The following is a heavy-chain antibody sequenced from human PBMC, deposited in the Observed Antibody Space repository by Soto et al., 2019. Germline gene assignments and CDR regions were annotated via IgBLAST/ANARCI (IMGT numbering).Heavy chain of an antibody. Sequence: QVQLVESGGGVVQPGRSLRLSCAASGFTFSSYGMHWVRQAPGKGLEWVAVISYDGSNKYYADSVKGRFTISRDNSKNTLYLQMNSLRAEDTAVYYCAKDLSPIVVVVAATPWGGMDVWGQGTTVTVSS. CDR3: AKDLSPIVVVVAATPWGGMDV. CDR1: GFTFSSYG. D-gene: IGHD2-15*01. CDR2: ISYDGSNK. V-gene: IGHV3-30*18. J-gene: IGHJ6*02.